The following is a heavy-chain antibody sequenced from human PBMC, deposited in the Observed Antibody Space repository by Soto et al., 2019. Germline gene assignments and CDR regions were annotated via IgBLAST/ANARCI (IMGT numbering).Heavy chain of an antibody. CDR1: GGSISSYY. Sequence: PSETLSLTYTVSGGSISSYYWSWIRQPPGKGLEWIGYIYYSGSTNYNPSLKSRVTISVDTSKNQFSLKLSSVTAADTAVYYCARQGGGYDFWSGYRFDIWGQGTMVTVSS. CDR3: ARQGGGYDFWSGYRFDI. CDR2: IYYSGST. V-gene: IGHV4-59*08. D-gene: IGHD3-3*01. J-gene: IGHJ3*02.